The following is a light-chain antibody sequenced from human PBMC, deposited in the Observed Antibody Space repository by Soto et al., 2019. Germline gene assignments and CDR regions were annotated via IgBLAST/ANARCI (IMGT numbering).Light chain of an antibody. CDR1: SSDVGSYNR. Sequence: QSALTQPPSVSGSPGQSVTISCTGTSSDVGSYNRVSWYQHPPGTAPKLIIYEVSNRPSGVPDRFSGSKSGNTASLTISGLQAEDAADYYCSSFTSSSSLVFGGGTNLTVL. CDR2: EVS. CDR3: SSFTSSSSLV. J-gene: IGLJ2*01. V-gene: IGLV2-18*02.